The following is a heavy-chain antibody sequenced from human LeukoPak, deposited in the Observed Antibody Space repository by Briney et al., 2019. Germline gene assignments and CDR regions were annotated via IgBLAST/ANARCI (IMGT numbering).Heavy chain of an antibody. CDR3: ARDRDGSYYYYMDV. D-gene: IGHD1-26*01. CDR1: GFTVSSNY. J-gene: IGHJ6*03. V-gene: IGHV3-66*01. CDR2: IYSGGST. Sequence: GGSLRLSCAASGFTVSSNYMSWVRQAPGKGLEWVSVIYSGGSTYYADSVKGRFTISKDNSKNTLYLQMNSLRAEDTAVYYCARDRDGSYYYYMDVWGKGTTVTVSS.